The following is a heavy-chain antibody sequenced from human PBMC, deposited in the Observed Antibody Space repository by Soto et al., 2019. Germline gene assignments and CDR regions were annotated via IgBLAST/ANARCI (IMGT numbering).Heavy chain of an antibody. CDR2: IYYSGST. Sequence: SETLSLTCTVSGGSISSGGYYWSWIRQHPGKGLEWIGYIYYSGSTYYNPSLKSRVTISVDTSKNQFSLKLSSVTAADTAVYYCARVKQQLFLFDYWGQGTLVTVSS. J-gene: IGHJ4*02. V-gene: IGHV4-31*03. D-gene: IGHD6-13*01. CDR1: GGSISSGGYY. CDR3: ARVKQQLFLFDY.